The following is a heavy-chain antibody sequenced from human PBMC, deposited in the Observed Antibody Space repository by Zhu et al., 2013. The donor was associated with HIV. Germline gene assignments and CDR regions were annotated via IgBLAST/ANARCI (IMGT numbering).Heavy chain of an antibody. CDR3: AQVSGYTSFKGN. V-gene: IGHV3-23*01. J-gene: IGHJ4*02. Sequence: EVQLLEFGGGLVQPGGSLRLSCAASGFTFSNYAMSWVRQAPGKGLEWVSAISGGADTTYHADSVKGRFTISRDNFKNMVYLQINGLRAEDTAVYYCAQVSGYTSFKGNWGQGTLVTVSS. CDR2: ISGGADTT. CDR1: GFTFSNYA. D-gene: IGHD2-2*01.